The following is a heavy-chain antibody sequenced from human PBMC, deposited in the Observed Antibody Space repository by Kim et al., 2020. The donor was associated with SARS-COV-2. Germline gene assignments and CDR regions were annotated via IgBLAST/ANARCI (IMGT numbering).Heavy chain of an antibody. V-gene: IGHV3-30*04. CDR1: GFSFSLYA. CDR3: ARGARAFDI. CDR2: ISYDGMNE. Sequence: GGSLRLSCAASGFSFSLYAMHWVRQAPGKGLEWVAHISYDGMNEYYAESVRGRFTISRDNSKNTLYLLMNNLKVEDTALYYCARGARAFDIGVQGTVVPVSS. J-gene: IGHJ3*02.